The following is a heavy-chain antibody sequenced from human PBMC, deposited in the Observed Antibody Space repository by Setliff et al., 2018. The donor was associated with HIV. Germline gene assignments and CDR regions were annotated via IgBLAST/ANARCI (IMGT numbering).Heavy chain of an antibody. CDR2: IHSSGST. J-gene: IGHJ5*02. Sequence: PSETLSLTCTVAGGSVNDFYGNWIRQPPGKGPEWIGYIHSSGSTIYNPSLKSRITISPDTSKEQFSLELSSATAADTAVYYCARVPVPGATWFDPWGLGTLVT. CDR1: GGSVNDFY. CDR3: ARVPVPGATWFDP. V-gene: IGHV4-4*09.